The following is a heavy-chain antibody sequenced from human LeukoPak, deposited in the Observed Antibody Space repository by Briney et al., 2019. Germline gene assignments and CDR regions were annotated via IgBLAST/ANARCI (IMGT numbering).Heavy chain of an antibody. Sequence: PSETLSLTCTVSGDSISSHYWSWIRQPPGKGLEWIGYIYYSGSTNYNPSLKSRVTISVDTSKNQFSLKLSSVTVADTAVYYCAREALVGAGGFDYWGQGTLVTVSS. CDR3: AREALVGAGGFDY. J-gene: IGHJ4*02. D-gene: IGHD1-26*01. CDR2: IYYSGST. V-gene: IGHV4-59*11. CDR1: GDSISSHY.